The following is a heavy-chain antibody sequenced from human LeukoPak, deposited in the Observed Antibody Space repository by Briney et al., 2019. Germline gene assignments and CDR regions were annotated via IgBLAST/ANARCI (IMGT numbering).Heavy chain of an antibody. V-gene: IGHV4-39*07. CDR2: IYYSGST. CDR3: APYRGGGFDY. D-gene: IGHD1-26*01. J-gene: IGHJ4*02. CDR1: GGSISSSRYY. Sequence: SETLSLTCTVSGGSISSSRYYWGWIRQPPGKGLEWIGSIYYSGSTYYNPSLKSRVTISVDTSRNQFSLKLTSVTAADTAVYYCAPYRGGGFDYWGQGTLVTVSS.